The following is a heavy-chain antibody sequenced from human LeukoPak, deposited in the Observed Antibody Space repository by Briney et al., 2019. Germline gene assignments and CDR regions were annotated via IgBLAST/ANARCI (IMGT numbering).Heavy chain of an antibody. V-gene: IGHV3-33*01. J-gene: IGHJ4*02. Sequence: GGSLRLSCAASGFTFSSYGMHWVRQAPGKGLEWVAVIWYDGSNKYYADSVKGRSTISRDNSKNTLYLQMNSLRAEDTAVYYCARFDYGGNLGFDYWGQGTLVTVSS. CDR1: GFTFSSYG. D-gene: IGHD4-23*01. CDR2: IWYDGSNK. CDR3: ARFDYGGNLGFDY.